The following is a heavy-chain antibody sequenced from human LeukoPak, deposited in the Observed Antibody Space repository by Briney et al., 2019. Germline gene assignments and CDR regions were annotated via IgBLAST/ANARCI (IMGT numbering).Heavy chain of an antibody. J-gene: IGHJ4*02. CDR2: INHSGST. Sequence: SETLSLTCAVYGGSLSGYYWSWIRQPPGKGLEWIGEINHSGSTNYSPSLKSRVTISVDTSKNQFSLKLSSVTAADTAVYYCARGTGEYCSSTSCYTFDYWGQGTLVTVSS. D-gene: IGHD2-2*02. V-gene: IGHV4-34*01. CDR1: GGSLSGYY. CDR3: ARGTGEYCSSTSCYTFDY.